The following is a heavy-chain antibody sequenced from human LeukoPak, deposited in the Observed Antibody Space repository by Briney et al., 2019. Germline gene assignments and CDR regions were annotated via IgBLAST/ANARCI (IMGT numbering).Heavy chain of an antibody. CDR2: ISSSSSYI. Sequence: GGSLRLSCAASGFTFSSYSMNWVRQAPGKGLGWVSSISSSSSYIYYADSVKGRFTISRDNAKNSLYLQMNSLRAEDTAVYYCARDRTNSRSFDYWGQGTLVTVSS. CDR1: GFTFSSYS. J-gene: IGHJ4*02. CDR3: ARDRTNSRSFDY. V-gene: IGHV3-21*01. D-gene: IGHD2-21*01.